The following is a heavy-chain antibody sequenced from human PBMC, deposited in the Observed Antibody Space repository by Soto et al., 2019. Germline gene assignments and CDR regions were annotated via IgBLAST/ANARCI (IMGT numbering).Heavy chain of an antibody. CDR1: GYTFTSYV. CDR2: ISAYNGNT. D-gene: IGHD3-10*01. CDR3: ARDWFTMVRGDIPVYYYYGMDV. J-gene: IGHJ6*02. V-gene: IGHV1-18*01. Sequence: ASVKVSCKASGYTFTSYVISWVRQAPGQGLEWMGWISAYNGNTNYAQKLQGRVTMTTDTSTSTAYMELRSLRSDDTAVYYCARDWFTMVRGDIPVYYYYGMDVWGQGTTVSVSS.